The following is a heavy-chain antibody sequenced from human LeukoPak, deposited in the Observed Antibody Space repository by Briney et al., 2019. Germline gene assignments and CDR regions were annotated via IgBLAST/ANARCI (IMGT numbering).Heavy chain of an antibody. V-gene: IGHV1-8*01. D-gene: IGHD4-17*01. CDR1: GYTFTSYD. CDR2: MNPNSGNT. Sequence: ASVKVSCKASGYTFTSYDINWVRQAPGQGLEWMGWMNPNSGNTGYAQKFQGRVTMTRNTSISTAYMELSSLRSEDTAVYYCARYITVTTDAFDIWGQGTMVTVSS. CDR3: ARYITVTTDAFDI. J-gene: IGHJ3*02.